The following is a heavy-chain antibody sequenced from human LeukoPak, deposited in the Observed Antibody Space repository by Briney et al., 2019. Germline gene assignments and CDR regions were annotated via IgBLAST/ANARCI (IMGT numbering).Heavy chain of an antibody. V-gene: IGHV5-51*01. J-gene: IGHJ4*02. CDR3: ARRDTRIAAAQLDY. CDR1: GYSFTTYW. CDR2: IYPDDSDT. Sequence: GESLKISCKGSGYSFTTYWIAWVRQMPGKGLEWMGIIYPDDSDTRYSPSFQGQVTFSADKSISTAYLQWSSLKASDTAMYYCARRDTRIAAAQLDYWGQGTLVTVSS. D-gene: IGHD6-13*01.